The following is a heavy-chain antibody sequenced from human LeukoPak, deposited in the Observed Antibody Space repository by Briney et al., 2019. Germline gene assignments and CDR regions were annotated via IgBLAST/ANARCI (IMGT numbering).Heavy chain of an antibody. CDR2: INPSGGST. J-gene: IGHJ4*02. Sequence: ASVKVSCKASGYTFTSYYMHWVRQAPGQGLEWMGIINPSGGSTSYAQKFQGRVTMTRDMSTSTAYMEPSSLRSEDTAVYYCARDSFNGGFDYWGQGTLVTVSS. CDR3: ARDSFNGGFDY. V-gene: IGHV1-46*01. CDR1: GYTFTSYY. D-gene: IGHD3-16*01.